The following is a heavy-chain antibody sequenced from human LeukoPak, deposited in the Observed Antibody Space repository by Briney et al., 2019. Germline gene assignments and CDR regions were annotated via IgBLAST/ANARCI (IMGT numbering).Heavy chain of an antibody. CDR2: ISHSGST. CDR1: DYSISSGFY. J-gene: IGHJ4*02. V-gene: IGHV4-38-2*02. Sequence: SETLSLTCAVSDYSISSGFYWGWIRQPPGKGLKWIGSISHSGSTYYNPSLKSRVTISVDTFNNQCSLSLWTVTAADTALYYGARDLSGGTHVYWGQGAMVTVSS. CDR3: ARDLSGGTHVY. D-gene: IGHD1-26*01.